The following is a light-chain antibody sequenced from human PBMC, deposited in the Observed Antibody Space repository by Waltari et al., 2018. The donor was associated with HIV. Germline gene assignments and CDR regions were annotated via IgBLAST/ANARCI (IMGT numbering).Light chain of an antibody. CDR3: CSYAGITTWV. V-gene: IGLV2-23*02. CDR1: SNDLGRYDL. CDR2: DVT. J-gene: IGLJ3*02. Sequence: QSALTQPASVSGSPGQSITISCTGTSNDLGRYDLVSWYHHQPGRAPKLIIYDVTKWPSGVSHRFSGSKSGATASLTTSGLQAEDEADYYCCSYAGITTWVFGGGTKVTVL.